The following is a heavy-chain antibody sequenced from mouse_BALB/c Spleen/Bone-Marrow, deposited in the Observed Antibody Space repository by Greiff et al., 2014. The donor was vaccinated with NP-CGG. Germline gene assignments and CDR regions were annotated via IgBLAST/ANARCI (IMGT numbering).Heavy chain of an antibody. CDR3: ARSDYDSRGGYFDY. D-gene: IGHD1-1*01. V-gene: IGHV1S137*01. CDR2: ISTYSGNT. J-gene: IGHJ2*01. Sequence: QVHVQQSGPELVRPGASVKISCKGSGYTFTDYAMHWVKQSHAKSLEWIGVISTYSGNTNYNQKFKGKATMTVDKSSSTAYMELARLTSEDSAIYYCARSDYDSRGGYFDYWGQGTTLTVSS. CDR1: GYTFTDYA.